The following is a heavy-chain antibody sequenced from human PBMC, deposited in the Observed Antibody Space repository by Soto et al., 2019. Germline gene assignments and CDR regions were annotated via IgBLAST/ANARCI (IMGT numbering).Heavy chain of an antibody. Sequence: PSETLSLTCTVSGGSISSGDYYWSWIRQPPGKGLEWIGYIYYSGSTYYNPSLKSRVTISVDTSKNQFSLKLSSVTAADTAVYYCARSKVDYDFWSGPGHQSMDVWGKGTTVTVSS. CDR3: ARSKVDYDFWSGPGHQSMDV. J-gene: IGHJ6*03. V-gene: IGHV4-30-4*01. D-gene: IGHD3-3*01. CDR1: GGSISSGDYY. CDR2: IYYSGST.